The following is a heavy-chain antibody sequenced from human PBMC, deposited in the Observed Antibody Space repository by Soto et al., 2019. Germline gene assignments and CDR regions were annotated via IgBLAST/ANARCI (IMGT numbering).Heavy chain of an antibody. J-gene: IGHJ5*02. Sequence: EVQLVESGGGLVKPGGSLRLSCAASGFSFSNAGMSWVRQAPGKGLEWVGRIKSKNDGGTTDYAAPVKGRFSISRDDSKNTLYLQTDSPKSEDTAVYYCTTGAYYYGSWGQATLVTASS. CDR2: IKSKNDGGTT. CDR3: TTGAYYYGS. D-gene: IGHD3-10*01. CDR1: GFSFSNAG. V-gene: IGHV3-15*01.